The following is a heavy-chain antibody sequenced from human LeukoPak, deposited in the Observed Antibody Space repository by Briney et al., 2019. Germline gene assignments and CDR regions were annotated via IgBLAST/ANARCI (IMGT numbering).Heavy chain of an antibody. CDR1: GFTFSSCA. CDR3: AKEPGEYSSSRYFDY. V-gene: IGHV3-23*01. D-gene: IGHD6-6*01. Sequence: GGSLRLSCEASGFTFSSCAMSWVRQAPGKGLEWVSAISGSGGSTYYADSVKGRFTISRDNSKNTLYLQMNSLRAEDTAVYYCAKEPGEYSSSRYFDYWGQGTLVTVSS. CDR2: ISGSGGST. J-gene: IGHJ4*02.